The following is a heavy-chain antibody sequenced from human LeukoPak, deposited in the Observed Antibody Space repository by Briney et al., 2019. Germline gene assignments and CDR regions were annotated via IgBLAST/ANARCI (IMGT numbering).Heavy chain of an antibody. D-gene: IGHD2-21*02. CDR3: AREVTPYY. V-gene: IGHV3-23*01. CDR1: AFTFSSYG. CDR2: ISPSGDST. J-gene: IGHJ4*02. Sequence: GGSLRLSCAASAFTFSSYGMNWVRQAPGKGLEWVSAISPSGDSTSYADSVKGRFTISRDNAKNSLYLQMNSLRAEDTAVYYCAREVTPYYWGQGTLVTVSS.